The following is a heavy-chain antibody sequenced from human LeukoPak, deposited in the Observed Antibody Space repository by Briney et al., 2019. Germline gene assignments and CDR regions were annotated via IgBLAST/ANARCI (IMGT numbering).Heavy chain of an antibody. CDR1: GFTFSSYA. J-gene: IGHJ3*02. CDR2: ISGSGGST. V-gene: IGHV3-23*01. Sequence: GGSLRLSCAASGFTFSSYAMSWVRQAPGKGLEWVSAISGSGGSTYYADSVKGRFTISRDNAKNSLYLQMNSLRAEDTAVYYCAREQGTRRSAFDIWGQGTMVTVSS. D-gene: IGHD1-14*01. CDR3: AREQGTRRSAFDI.